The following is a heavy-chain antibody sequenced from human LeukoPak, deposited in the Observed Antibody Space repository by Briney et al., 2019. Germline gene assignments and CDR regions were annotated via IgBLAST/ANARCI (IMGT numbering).Heavy chain of an antibody. CDR2: IIPIFGTA. CDR1: GGTFSSYA. Sequence: SVKVSCKASGGTFSSYAISWVRQAPGQGLEWMGGIIPIFGTANYAQKFQGRVTITADESTSTAYMELGSLRSEDTAVYYCASPTYDSSGYYLPLSTVYYYYGMDVWGQGTTVTVSS. J-gene: IGHJ6*02. V-gene: IGHV1-69*01. CDR3: ASPTYDSSGYYLPLSTVYYYYGMDV. D-gene: IGHD3-22*01.